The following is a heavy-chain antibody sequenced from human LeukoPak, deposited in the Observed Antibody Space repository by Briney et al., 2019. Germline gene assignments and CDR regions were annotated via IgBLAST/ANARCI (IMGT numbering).Heavy chain of an antibody. V-gene: IGHV4-39*01. CDR3: ARPVLIAAAAFDP. D-gene: IGHD6-13*01. J-gene: IGHJ5*02. CDR2: IYYSGST. Sequence: PSETLSLTCTVSGGSISSSSYYWGWIRQPPGKGLDWIGSIYYSGSTYYNPSLKSRVTISVDTSKNQFSLKLSSVTAADTAVYYCARPVLIAAAAFDPWGQGTLVTVSS. CDR1: GGSISSSSYY.